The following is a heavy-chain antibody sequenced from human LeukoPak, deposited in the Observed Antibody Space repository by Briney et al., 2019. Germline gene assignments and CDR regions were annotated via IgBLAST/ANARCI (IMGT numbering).Heavy chain of an antibody. J-gene: IGHJ4*02. CDR2: ISSSSSYI. D-gene: IGHD1-26*01. CDR3: ARGQSGNLDY. V-gene: IGHV3-21*01. CDR1: GFTFSNYW. Sequence: PGGSLRLSCAASGFTFSNYWMHWVRQAPGKGLEWVSSISSSSSYIYYADSVKGRFTISRDNAKNSLYLQMNSLRAEDTAVYYCARGQSGNLDYWGQGTLVTVSS.